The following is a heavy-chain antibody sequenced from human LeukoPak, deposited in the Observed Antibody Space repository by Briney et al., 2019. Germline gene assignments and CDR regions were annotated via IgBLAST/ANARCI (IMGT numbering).Heavy chain of an antibody. CDR2: ISNSGSSI. CDR3: ARGSHRGVYFYYMDV. V-gene: IGHV3-11*01. Sequence: GGSLRLSCAASGFTFSDYYMSWIRQAPGKGLEWILYISNSGSSIYYADSVKGRFTISRDNAENSLYLQMNSLRAEDTAVYYCARGSHRGVYFYYMDVWGKGTTVTASS. J-gene: IGHJ6*03. CDR1: GFTFSDYY. D-gene: IGHD2-15*01.